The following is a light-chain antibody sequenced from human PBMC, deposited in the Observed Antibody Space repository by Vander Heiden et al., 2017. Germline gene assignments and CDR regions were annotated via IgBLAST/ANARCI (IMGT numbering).Light chain of an antibody. Sequence: IQMTPSPSTLSASVGDRVTITCRASQSISSWLAWYQQKPGKAPKLLIYKASSLQSGVPSRFSGSGSGTEFTLTISSLQPDDFATYYCQQYKSLSGTFGGGTKVEIK. CDR3: QQYKSLSGT. CDR2: KAS. J-gene: IGKJ4*02. V-gene: IGKV1-5*03. CDR1: QSISSW.